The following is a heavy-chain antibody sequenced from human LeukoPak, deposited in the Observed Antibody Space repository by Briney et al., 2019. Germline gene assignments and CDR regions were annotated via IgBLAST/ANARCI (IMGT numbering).Heavy chain of an antibody. CDR2: ISAYNGNT. Sequence: ASVMVSCKASGYTFTSYGISWVRQAPGQGLEWMGWISAYNGNTNYAQKLQGRVTMTTDTSTSTAYMELRSLRSDDTAVYYCARDRAGYSYGTFDYWGQGTLVTVSS. V-gene: IGHV1-18*01. CDR3: ARDRAGYSYGTFDY. CDR1: GYTFTSYG. J-gene: IGHJ4*02. D-gene: IGHD5-18*01.